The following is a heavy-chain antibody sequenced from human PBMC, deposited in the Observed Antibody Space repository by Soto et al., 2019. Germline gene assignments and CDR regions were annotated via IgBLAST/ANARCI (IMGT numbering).Heavy chain of an antibody. D-gene: IGHD6-6*01. J-gene: IGHJ6*03. CDR3: AGLPYTSARGAGAARYYYYYMDV. CDR1: GYSFTSYW. Sequence: GESLKISCKGSGYSFTSYWIGWVRQMPGKGLEWMGIIYPGDSDTRYSPSFQGQVTISADKSISTAYLQWSSLKDSDTAMYYCAGLPYTSARGAGAARYYYYYMDVWGKGTTVTVSS. CDR2: IYPGDSDT. V-gene: IGHV5-51*01.